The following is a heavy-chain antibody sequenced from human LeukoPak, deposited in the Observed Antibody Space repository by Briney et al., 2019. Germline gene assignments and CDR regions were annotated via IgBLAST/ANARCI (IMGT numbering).Heavy chain of an antibody. Sequence: PSQTLSLTCTVSGVSISSGGYYWSWIRQPPGRGLEWIGYTLHTERTYYNPPLKSRITISVDKSKNQFSLKLSSVTAADTAVYYCARMGDSSGYYRGSYYFDYWGQGTLVTVSS. J-gene: IGHJ4*02. CDR3: ARMGDSSGYYRGSYYFDY. D-gene: IGHD3-22*01. CDR2: TLHTERT. CDR1: GVSISSGGYY. V-gene: IGHV4-30-2*01.